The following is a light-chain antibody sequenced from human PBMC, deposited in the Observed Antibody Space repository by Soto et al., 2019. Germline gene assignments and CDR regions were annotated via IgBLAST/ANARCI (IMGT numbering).Light chain of an antibody. V-gene: IGKV3-20*01. J-gene: IGKJ4*01. CDR2: GAS. CDR1: QSVSSTY. Sequence: EIVLTQSPGSLSLSPGERGTLSWRASQSVSSTYLAWYQQIPGRAPSLLIYGASRRATGIPDRFSGSGSGTDFTLTISRLEPEDFAVYYCQQYERSPTTFGGGTKVEIK. CDR3: QQYERSPTT.